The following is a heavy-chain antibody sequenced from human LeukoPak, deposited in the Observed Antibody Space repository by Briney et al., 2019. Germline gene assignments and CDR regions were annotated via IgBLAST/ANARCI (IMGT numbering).Heavy chain of an antibody. D-gene: IGHD4-17*01. Sequence: GGSLRLSCAASGFTFSSYSMNWVRQAPGKGLEWVSSISSSSSYIYYADSVKGRFTISRDNAKNSLYLQMNSLRAEDTAVYYCAREGTTVTPSLDYDYYGMDVWGQGTTVTVSS. CDR2: ISSSSSYI. CDR3: AREGTTVTPSLDYDYYGMDV. V-gene: IGHV3-21*01. J-gene: IGHJ6*02. CDR1: GFTFSSYS.